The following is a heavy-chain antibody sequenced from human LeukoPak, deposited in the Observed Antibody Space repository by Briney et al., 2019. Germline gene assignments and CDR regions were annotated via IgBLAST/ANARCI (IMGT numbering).Heavy chain of an antibody. D-gene: IGHD1-26*01. V-gene: IGHV3-30-3*01. CDR3: ARENGIVGAAYFDY. J-gene: IGHJ4*02. CDR2: ISYDGSNK. CDR1: GFTLSSYA. Sequence: GGSLRLSCAASGFTLSSYAMHWVRQAPGKGLEWVAVISYDGSNKYYADSVKGRFTISRDNSKNTLYLQMNSLRAEDTAVYYCARENGIVGAAYFDYWGQGTLVTVSS.